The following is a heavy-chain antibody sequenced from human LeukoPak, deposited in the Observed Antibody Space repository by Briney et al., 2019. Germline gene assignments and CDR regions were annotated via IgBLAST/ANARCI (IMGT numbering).Heavy chain of an antibody. CDR2: IGAAGDT. CDR1: GFTFSTYD. J-gene: IGHJ2*01. CDR3: ARGWNSFWYFDL. Sequence: GGSLRLSCAASGFTFSTYDMHWVRQVTGKDLEWVSAIGAAGDTHYPDSVKGRFTISRENVKNSLYLQMNSLRVEDTAVYYCARGWNSFWYFDLWGRGTQVTVSS. V-gene: IGHV3-13*01. D-gene: IGHD1-7*01.